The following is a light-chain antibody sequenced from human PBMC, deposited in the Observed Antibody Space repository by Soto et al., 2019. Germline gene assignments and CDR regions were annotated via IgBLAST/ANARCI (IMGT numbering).Light chain of an antibody. CDR1: PSVTNF. Sequence: EIVLTQSPATLSLSPGERATLSCRASPSVTNFLAWYQQKPGQAPRLLIYDASTRATGVPVRFSGSGSGTEFTLTISSLQSEDFGVYYCQQNKDWPGTFGQGTKVDIK. CDR2: DAS. CDR3: QQNKDWPGT. J-gene: IGKJ1*01. V-gene: IGKV3-15*01.